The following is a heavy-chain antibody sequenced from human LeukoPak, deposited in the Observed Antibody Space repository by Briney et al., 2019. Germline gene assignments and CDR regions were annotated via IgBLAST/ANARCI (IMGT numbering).Heavy chain of an antibody. J-gene: IGHJ6*03. V-gene: IGHV1-8*03. CDR1: GYTFTSYD. CDR2: MNPNSGNT. D-gene: IGHD5-18*01. Sequence: GASVKVSCKASGYTFTSYDINWVRQATGQGLEWMGWMNPNSGNTGYAQKFQGRVTITRNTSISTAYMELSSLRSEDTAVYYCARGRAYYSFGYSSTVSMDVWGKGTTVTVSS. CDR3: ARGRAYYSFGYSSTVSMDV.